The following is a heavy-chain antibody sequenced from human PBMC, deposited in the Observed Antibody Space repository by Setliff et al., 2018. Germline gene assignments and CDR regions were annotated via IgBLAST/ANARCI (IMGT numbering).Heavy chain of an antibody. CDR2: TNAGNANT. V-gene: IGHV1-3*02. D-gene: IGHD2-15*01. CDR3: ARADCSGGSCYREFDY. J-gene: IGHJ4*02. Sequence: ASVKVSCKASGYTFISYALHWVRQAPGQRLEWMGWTNAGNANTKYSPEFQGRVTITRDTSASTAYMELSSLRSEDMAVYYCARADCSGGSCYREFDYWGQGTLVTVSS. CDR1: GYTFISYA.